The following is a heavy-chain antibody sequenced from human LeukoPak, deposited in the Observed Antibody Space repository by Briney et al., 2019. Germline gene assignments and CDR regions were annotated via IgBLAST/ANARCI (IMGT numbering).Heavy chain of an antibody. D-gene: IGHD4-17*01. CDR2: IRSKANSYAT. CDR1: GFTFSGSA. V-gene: IGHV3-73*01. CDR3: TRHWDYGDQTPRDAFDI. Sequence: PGGSLRLSCAASGFTFSGSAMHWVRQASGKGLEWVGRIRSKANSYATAYAASVKGRLTISRDDSKNTAYLQMNSLKTEDTAVYYCTRHWDYGDQTPRDAFDIWGQGTMVTVSS. J-gene: IGHJ3*02.